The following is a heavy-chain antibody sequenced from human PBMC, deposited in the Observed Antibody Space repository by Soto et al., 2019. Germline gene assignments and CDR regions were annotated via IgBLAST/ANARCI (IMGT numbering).Heavy chain of an antibody. CDR2: ISSSSSYI. Sequence: EVQLVESGGGLVKPGGSLRLSCAASGFTFSSYSMNWVRQAPGKGLEWVSSISSSSSYIYYADSVKGRFTISRDNAKNSLYLQMNSLRAEDTAVYYCARTEWLPNYYYYYMDVWGKGTTVTVSS. CDR1: GFTFSSYS. D-gene: IGHD5-12*01. V-gene: IGHV3-21*01. J-gene: IGHJ6*03. CDR3: ARTEWLPNYYYYYMDV.